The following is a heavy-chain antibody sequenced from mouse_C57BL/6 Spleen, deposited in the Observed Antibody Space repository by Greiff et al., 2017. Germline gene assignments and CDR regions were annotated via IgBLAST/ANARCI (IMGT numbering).Heavy chain of an antibody. CDR3: ARAGYYVEYYFDY. Sequence: EVKLQESGGGLVKPGGSLKLSCAASGFTFSSYAMSWVRQTPEKRLEWVATISDGGSYTYYPDNVKGRFTISRDNAKNNLYLQMSHLKSEDTAMYYCARAGYYVEYYFDYWGQGTTLTVSS. V-gene: IGHV5-4*03. D-gene: IGHD2-3*01. CDR2: ISDGGSYT. J-gene: IGHJ2*01. CDR1: GFTFSSYA.